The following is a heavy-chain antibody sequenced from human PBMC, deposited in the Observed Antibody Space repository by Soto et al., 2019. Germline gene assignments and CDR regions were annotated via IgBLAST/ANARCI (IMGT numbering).Heavy chain of an antibody. CDR1: GYTFTSYG. CDR3: ARDTRSRPYSSSWYGDYFDY. CDR2: ISAYNGNT. Sequence: GASVKVSCKASGYTFTSYGISWVRQAPGQGLEWMGWISAYNGNTNYAQKLQGRVTMTTDTSTSTAYMELRSLRSDDTAVYYCARDTRSRPYSSSWYGDYFDYWGQGTLVTVSS. V-gene: IGHV1-18*01. J-gene: IGHJ4*02. D-gene: IGHD6-13*01.